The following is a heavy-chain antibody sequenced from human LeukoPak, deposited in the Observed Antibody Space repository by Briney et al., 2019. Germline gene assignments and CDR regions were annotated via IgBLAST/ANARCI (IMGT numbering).Heavy chain of an antibody. CDR1: GFPFSDYV. CDR3: ARDTQWLYYYYMDV. J-gene: IGHJ6*03. Sequence: HPGGSLRLSCAASGFPFSDYVMHWVRQAPGKGLEWVAVIRYDGNNKYYADSVKGRFTISRDNAKNSLYLQMNSLRAEDTAVYYCARDTQWLYYYYMDVWGKGTTVTVSS. V-gene: IGHV3-33*01. D-gene: IGHD6-19*01. CDR2: IRYDGNNK.